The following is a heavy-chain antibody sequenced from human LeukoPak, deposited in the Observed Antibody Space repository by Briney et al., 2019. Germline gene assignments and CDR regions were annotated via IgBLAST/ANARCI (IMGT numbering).Heavy chain of an antibody. CDR3: ARDGGAVAY. D-gene: IGHD3-16*01. CDR2: IYYSGST. CDR1: GGSISSYY. J-gene: IGHJ4*02. Sequence: PSETLPLTCTVSGGSISSYYWSWIRQPPGKGLEWIGYIYYSGSTNYNPSLKSRVTISVDTSKNQFSLKLSSVTAADTAVYYCARDGGAVAYWGQGTLVTVSS. V-gene: IGHV4-59*01.